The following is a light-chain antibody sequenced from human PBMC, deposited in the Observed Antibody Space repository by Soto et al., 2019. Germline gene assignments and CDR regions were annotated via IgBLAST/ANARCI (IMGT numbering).Light chain of an antibody. CDR2: EGS. V-gene: IGLV2-23*01. CDR3: CSYAGSSTYV. CDR1: SSDLGSYNL. Sequence: QSVLTQPASVSGSPGQSITISCTGMSSDLGSYNLVSWYQQHPNKAPKLMIYEGSKRPSGVSIRFSGSKSGNTASLTISGLQAEDEADYYCCSYAGSSTYVFGTGTKLTVL. J-gene: IGLJ1*01.